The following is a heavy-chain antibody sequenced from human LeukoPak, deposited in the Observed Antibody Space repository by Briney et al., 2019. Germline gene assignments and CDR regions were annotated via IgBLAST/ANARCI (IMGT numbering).Heavy chain of an antibody. D-gene: IGHD5-12*01. CDR1: GGSISSGGYY. CDR2: IYYSGST. CDR3: ARAFHSGYDLEGFDY. J-gene: IGHJ4*02. V-gene: IGHV4-31*03. Sequence: SQNLSLTCTVSGGSISSGGYYWSWIRQHPGKGLEWIGYIYYSGSTYYNPSLKSRVTISVDTSKNQFSLKLSSVTAADTAVYYCARAFHSGYDLEGFDYWGQGTLVTVSS.